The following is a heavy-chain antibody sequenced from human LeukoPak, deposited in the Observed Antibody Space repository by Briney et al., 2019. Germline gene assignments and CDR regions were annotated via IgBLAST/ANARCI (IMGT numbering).Heavy chain of an antibody. CDR1: GFTFGDYA. Sequence: GGSLRLSCTASGFTFGDYAMSWFRQAPGKGLEWVGFIRSKAYGGTTEYAASVKGRFTISRDDSKSIAYLQMNSLKTEDTAVYYCTRDPMYYYDSSGYYRPPYYFDYWGQGTLVTVSS. D-gene: IGHD3-22*01. CDR3: TRDPMYYYDSSGYYRPPYYFDY. CDR2: IRSKAYGGTT. J-gene: IGHJ4*02. V-gene: IGHV3-49*03.